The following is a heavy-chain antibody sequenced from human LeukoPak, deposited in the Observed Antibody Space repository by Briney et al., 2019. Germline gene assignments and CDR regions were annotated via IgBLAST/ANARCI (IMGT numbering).Heavy chain of an antibody. J-gene: IGHJ4*02. CDR3: ARIRGGSGYDDY. D-gene: IGHD5-12*01. V-gene: IGHV4-31*03. CDR2: IYYSGST. CDR1: GSSISSGGYY. Sequence: PSQTLSLTCTVSGSSISSGGYYWSWIRQHPGKGLEWIGYIYYSGSTYYNPSLKSRVTISVDTSKNQFSLKLSSVTAADTAVYYCARIRGGSGYDDYWGQGTLVAVSS.